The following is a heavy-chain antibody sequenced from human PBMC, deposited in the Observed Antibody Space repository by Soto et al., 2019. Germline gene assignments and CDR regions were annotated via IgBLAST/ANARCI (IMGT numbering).Heavy chain of an antibody. D-gene: IGHD2-15*01. Sequence: QVQLVQSGAEVKKPGSSVKVSCKASGGTFSSYAISWVRQAPGQGLEWMGGIIPIFGTANYAQKFQGRVTITADESTSTAYMELSSLRSEDTAVYYCVSASRDRLAAGVDYYYGMDVWGQGTTVTVSS. J-gene: IGHJ6*02. CDR3: VSASRDRLAAGVDYYYGMDV. V-gene: IGHV1-69*01. CDR1: GGTFSSYA. CDR2: IIPIFGTA.